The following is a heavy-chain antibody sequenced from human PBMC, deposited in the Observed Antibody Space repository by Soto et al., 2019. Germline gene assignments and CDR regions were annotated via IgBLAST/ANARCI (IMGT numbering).Heavy chain of an antibody. J-gene: IGHJ4*02. CDR1: GGSVSSGSYY. V-gene: IGHV4-61*01. Sequence: SETLSLTCTVSGGSVSSGSYYWSWIRQPPGKGLEWIGYIYYSGCTNYNPSLKSRVTISVDTSKNQFTLQLTSVTAADTAVYYCASSYGNAWYTYWGQGIQVTVSS. CDR2: IYYSGCT. CDR3: ASSYGNAWYTY. D-gene: IGHD6-13*01.